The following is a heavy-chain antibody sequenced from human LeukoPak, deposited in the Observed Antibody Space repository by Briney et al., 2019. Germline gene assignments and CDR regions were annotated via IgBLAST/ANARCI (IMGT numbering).Heavy chain of an antibody. D-gene: IGHD3-22*01. J-gene: IGHJ5*02. V-gene: IGHV1-8*01. CDR2: MNPNSGNT. CDR1: GYTFTSYD. CDR3: ATRRGDYDSSGYYYVWWFDP. Sequence: ASVKVSCKASGYTFTSYDINWVRQATGQGLEWMGWMNPNSGNTGYAQKFQGRVTMTRNTSISTAYTELSSLRSEDTAVYYCATRRGDYDSSGYYYVWWFDPWGQGTLVTVSS.